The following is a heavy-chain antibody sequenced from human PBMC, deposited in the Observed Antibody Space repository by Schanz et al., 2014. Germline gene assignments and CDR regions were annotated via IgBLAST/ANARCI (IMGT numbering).Heavy chain of an antibody. V-gene: IGHV3-21*01. Sequence: EVQLVESGGGLAQPGGSLRLSCVASGFTFSTYAMSWVRQAPGKGPEWVSSISSSSSYISYADSVKGRFTISRDNAKNSLYLQMNSLRAEDTAVYYCARPSDSSWYMDVWGKGTKVTV. CDR3: ARPSDSSWYMDV. J-gene: IGHJ6*03. CDR2: ISSSSSYI. D-gene: IGHD2-21*02. CDR1: GFTFSTYA.